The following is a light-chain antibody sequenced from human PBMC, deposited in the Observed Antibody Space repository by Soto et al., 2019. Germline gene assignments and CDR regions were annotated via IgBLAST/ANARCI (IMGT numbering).Light chain of an antibody. V-gene: IGKV1-5*01. Sequence: DIQMTQSPSTLSASVGDRVTITCRASQSISSWLAWYQQKPGKAPKLLIYDASSLESGVPSRFSGSGSGTEFTLTISSLQPDDFATYYCQQYNSSPGFGGGTKVEIK. CDR3: QQYNSSPG. J-gene: IGKJ4*01. CDR2: DAS. CDR1: QSISSW.